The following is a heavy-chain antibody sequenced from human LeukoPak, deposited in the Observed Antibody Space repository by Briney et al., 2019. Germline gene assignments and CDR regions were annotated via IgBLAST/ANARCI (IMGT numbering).Heavy chain of an antibody. CDR2: IIDSGEST. CDR3: AKLGGQELHNYYVAV. V-gene: IGHV3-23*01. J-gene: IGHJ6*03. D-gene: IGHD3-16*01. Sequence: GGSLRLSCAASGFTFSSYAMSWVRQAPGKGLERVSGIIDSGESTYYANFAKGRFTISRDNSNNTLYLQMNSLRAEDTAVYYCAKLGGQELHNYYVAVCGKGTTVAVSS. CDR1: GFTFSSYA.